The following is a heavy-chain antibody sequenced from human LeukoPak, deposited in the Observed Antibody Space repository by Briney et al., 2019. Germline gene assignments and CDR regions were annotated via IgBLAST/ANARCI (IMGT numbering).Heavy chain of an antibody. CDR2: ISGSGGST. V-gene: IGHV3-23*01. J-gene: IGHJ4*02. CDR1: GFTFSDYY. D-gene: IGHD3-9*01. Sequence: GGSLRLSCAASGFTFSDYYMSWIRQAPGKGLEWVSAISGSGGSTYYADSVKGRFTISRDNSKNTLYLQMNSLRAEDTAVYYCAKDENYDILTGYYRPLYYFDYWGQGTLVTVSS. CDR3: AKDENYDILTGYYRPLYYFDY.